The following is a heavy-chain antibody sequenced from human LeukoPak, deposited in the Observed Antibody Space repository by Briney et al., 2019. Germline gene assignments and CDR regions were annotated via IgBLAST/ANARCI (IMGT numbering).Heavy chain of an antibody. J-gene: IGHJ4*02. CDR2: IYSGGNT. Sequence: GGSLRLSCAASGFIFSRNYMNWVRQSPGKGLEWVSVIYSGGNTYYADSVKGRFTISRGNSKNTVNLQMNDLRAEDTAVYYCARSWDARLNFDYWGQGTLVTVSS. D-gene: IGHD1-26*01. V-gene: IGHV3-66*02. CDR1: GFIFSRNY. CDR3: ARSWDARLNFDY.